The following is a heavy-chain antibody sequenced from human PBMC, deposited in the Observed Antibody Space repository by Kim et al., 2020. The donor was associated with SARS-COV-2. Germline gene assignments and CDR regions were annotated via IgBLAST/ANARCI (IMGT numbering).Heavy chain of an antibody. D-gene: IGHD1-26*01. CDR1: GFTVSRNY. V-gene: IGHV3-66*01. CDR2: IYSGGST. Sequence: GGSLRLSCAASGFTVSRNYMSWVRQAPGKGLEWVSVIYSGGSTYDADSVKGRFTISRDNSKNTLYLQMNSLRAEDTAVYYCARDSPLSGSYFDYWGQGTLVTVSS. J-gene: IGHJ4*02. CDR3: ARDSPLSGSYFDY.